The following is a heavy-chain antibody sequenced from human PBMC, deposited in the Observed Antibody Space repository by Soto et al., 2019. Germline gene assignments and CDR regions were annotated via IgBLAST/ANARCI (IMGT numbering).Heavy chain of an antibody. J-gene: IGHJ6*02. V-gene: IGHV1-69*01. CDR1: GGTFTSTA. CDR3: ASPAGLDHLTNYYGLSV. D-gene: IGHD2-2*01. CDR2: IIPVLGTP. Sequence: QVLLVQSSAEVTKPGSSVKVSCKASGGTFTSTAFSWVRQAPGQGLEWMGGIIPVLGTPNYAQKFQARLTVTAVASTTTVYMELRSLRSDDTAVYSCASPAGLDHLTNYYGLSVSGQGTTVSVS.